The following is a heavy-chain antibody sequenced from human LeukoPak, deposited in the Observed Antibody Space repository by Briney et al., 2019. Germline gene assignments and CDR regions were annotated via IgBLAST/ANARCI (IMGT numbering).Heavy chain of an antibody. CDR2: ISSSGSTI. J-gene: IGHJ4*02. CDR3: AKDSPPYCSSTSCYIAHFDY. Sequence: QPGGSLRLSCAASGFTFGTYEMNWVRQAPGKGLEWVSYISSSGSTIYYADSVKGRFTISRDNAKNSLYLQMNRLRAEDTAVYYFAKDSPPYCSSTSCYIAHFDYWGQGTLVTVSS. CDR1: GFTFGTYE. D-gene: IGHD2-2*02. V-gene: IGHV3-48*03.